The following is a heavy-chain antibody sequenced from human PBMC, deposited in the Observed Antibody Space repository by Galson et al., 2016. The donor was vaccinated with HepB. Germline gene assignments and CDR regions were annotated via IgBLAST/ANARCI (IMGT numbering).Heavy chain of an antibody. J-gene: IGHJ3*02. CDR3: AKEKYGTFWAASDI. D-gene: IGHD1-26*01. V-gene: IGHV3-43*01. Sequence: SLRLSCAGSGFPFDEYSIHWVRQGPGKGLEWVCVISWAGGSAYYADYADSVRGRFTVSRDNSKNSAYLQLNNLRTEDTALYYCAKEKYGTFWAASDIWGQGTMVAVSS. CDR1: GFPFDEYS. CDR2: ISWAGGSA.